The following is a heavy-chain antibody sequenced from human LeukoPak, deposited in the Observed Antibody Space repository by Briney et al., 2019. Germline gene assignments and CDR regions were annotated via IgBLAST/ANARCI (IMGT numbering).Heavy chain of an antibody. Sequence: GGSLRLSCAASGFTFSDSYMSWIRQAPGKGLEWVSYISSSGSTTYYADSVKGRFTISRDDAKNPLYLQMNSLRAEDTAVYYCPSDARDSGSYWGQGTLVTVSS. CDR2: ISSSGSTT. CDR3: PSDARDSGSY. J-gene: IGHJ4*02. D-gene: IGHD1-26*01. CDR1: GFTFSDSY. V-gene: IGHV3-11*01.